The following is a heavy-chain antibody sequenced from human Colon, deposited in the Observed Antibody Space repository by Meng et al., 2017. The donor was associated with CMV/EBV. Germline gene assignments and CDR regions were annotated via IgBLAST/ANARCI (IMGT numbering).Heavy chain of an antibody. J-gene: IGHJ4*02. CDR2: IYYKGGNGGT. Sequence: QLQESGPRLLTPSAPLSLNCIVSGGAISGYYWNWIRQSPGKGLEWIGYIYYKGGNGGTYYTPYLKSRVTMSVDTSKNQFSLKMTSVTAADTAVYYCVRDKSNRLDFWGQGTLVTVSS. CDR1: GGAISGYY. D-gene: IGHD1-14*01. V-gene: IGHV4-59*01. CDR3: VRDKSNRLDF.